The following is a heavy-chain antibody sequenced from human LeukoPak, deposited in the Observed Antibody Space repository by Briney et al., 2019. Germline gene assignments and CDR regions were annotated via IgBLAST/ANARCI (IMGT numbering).Heavy chain of an antibody. CDR3: ARGGVLLAGKKFDY. CDR2: ISVGGGST. CDR1: GFTFSTSV. V-gene: IGHV3-23*01. Sequence: GGSLRLSCAAAGFTFSTSVMSWVRQAPGEWLELFSGISVGGGSTYYADSVKGRFTISRDNSKNTLYLQMNRMRAEETAVYYCARGGVLLAGKKFDYWGQGLLVTVSS. D-gene: IGHD6-13*01. J-gene: IGHJ4*02.